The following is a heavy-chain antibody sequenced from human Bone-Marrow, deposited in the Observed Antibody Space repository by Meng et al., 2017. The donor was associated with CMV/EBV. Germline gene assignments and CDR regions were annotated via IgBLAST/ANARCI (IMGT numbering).Heavy chain of an antibody. CDR3: AKTLRGSALFGY. CDR2: ISWNSGSI. Sequence: SLKISCAASGFTFDDYAMHWVRQAPGKGLEWVSGISWNSGSIGYADSVKGRFTISRDNSKNTLYLQMNSLRAEDTAVYYCAKTLRGSALFGYWGQGTLVTVSS. J-gene: IGHJ4*02. CDR1: GFTFDDYA. V-gene: IGHV3-9*01.